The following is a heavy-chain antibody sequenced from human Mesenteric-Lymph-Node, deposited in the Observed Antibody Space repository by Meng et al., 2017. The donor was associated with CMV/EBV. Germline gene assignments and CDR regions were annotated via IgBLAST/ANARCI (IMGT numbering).Heavy chain of an antibody. D-gene: IGHD2-8*01. J-gene: IGHJ5*02. CDR1: GFTFSSYS. Sequence: GESLKISCAASGFTFSSYSMNWVRQAPGKGLEWVSSISSSSSYIYYADSVKGRFTISRDNAKNTLYLQMNSLRAEDTAVYYCAKWGPWGQGTLVTVSS. CDR2: ISSSSSYI. V-gene: IGHV3-21*01. CDR3: AKWGP.